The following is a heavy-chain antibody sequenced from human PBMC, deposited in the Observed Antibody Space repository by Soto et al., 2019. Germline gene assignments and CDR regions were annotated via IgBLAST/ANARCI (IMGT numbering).Heavy chain of an antibody. CDR1: GFTFSYYG. Sequence: QVQLVESGGGVVQPGGSLRLSCAASGFTFSYYGFHWVRQAPGKGLERVAVMHTGGNEKYYVDSVKGRFTVSRDDSRNMVYLEMSGLRAEDTAEYFCARDADTTGHYSHFDLWGRGALVAV. V-gene: IGHV3-33*08. CDR3: ARDADTTGHYSHFDL. D-gene: IGHD3-9*01. CDR2: MHTGGNEK. J-gene: IGHJ4*02.